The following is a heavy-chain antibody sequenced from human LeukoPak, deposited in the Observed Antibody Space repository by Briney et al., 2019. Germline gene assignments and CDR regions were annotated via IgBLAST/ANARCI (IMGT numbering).Heavy chain of an antibody. D-gene: IGHD6-13*01. CDR2: ISSSSSTI. Sequence: GGSLRLSCAASGFTFSSYSMNWVRQAPGKGLEWVSYISSSSSTIYYADSVKGRFTISRDNAKNSLYLQMNSLRAEDTAVYYCARQGSWLGQAFDIWGQGTMVTVSS. CDR1: GFTFSSYS. J-gene: IGHJ3*02. CDR3: ARQGSWLGQAFDI. V-gene: IGHV3-48*04.